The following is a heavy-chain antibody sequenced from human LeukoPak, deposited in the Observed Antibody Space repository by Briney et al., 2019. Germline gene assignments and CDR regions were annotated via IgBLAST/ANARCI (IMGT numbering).Heavy chain of an antibody. CDR3: ARSWYGMDV. J-gene: IGHJ6*02. Sequence: ASVNVSCTASGYTFTGSRMQWARQAPGQGLEWMGWINPSNGDTNSEQKFQGRVTMTRDTSISTVYMELSRLTSDDTAVYYCARSWYGMDVWGQGTTVIVSS. D-gene: IGHD6-13*01. V-gene: IGHV1-2*02. CDR2: INPSNGDT. CDR1: GYTFTGSR.